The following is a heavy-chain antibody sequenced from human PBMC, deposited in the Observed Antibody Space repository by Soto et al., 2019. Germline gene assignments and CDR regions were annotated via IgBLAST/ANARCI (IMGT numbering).Heavy chain of an antibody. CDR1: CSSVSSGDYF. Sequence: SETLSLTCTVSCSSVSSGDYFWSWIRQPPGKGLEWIGYIYDSGSSYYNPSLKSRVTMSVDTSKNQFSLKLRSVTAADTAMYYCAREKGYISGPKNFDSWGQGTLVTVSS. J-gene: IGHJ4*02. V-gene: IGHV4-30-4*01. CDR3: AREKGYISGPKNFDS. CDR2: IYDSGSS. D-gene: IGHD5-12*01.